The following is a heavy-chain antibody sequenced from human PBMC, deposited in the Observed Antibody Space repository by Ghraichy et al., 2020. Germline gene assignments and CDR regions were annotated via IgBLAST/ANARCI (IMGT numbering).Heavy chain of an antibody. J-gene: IGHJ4*02. V-gene: IGHV3-73*01. Sequence: GESLNISCAASGFTFSGSAMHWVRQASGKGLEWVGRIRSKANSYATAYAASVKGRFTISRDDSKNTAYLQMNSLKTEDTAVYYCTSPPYSSSSSRRVRDYWGQGTLVTVSS. CDR1: GFTFSGSA. CDR2: IRSKANSYAT. CDR3: TSPPYSSSSSRRVRDY. D-gene: IGHD6-6*01.